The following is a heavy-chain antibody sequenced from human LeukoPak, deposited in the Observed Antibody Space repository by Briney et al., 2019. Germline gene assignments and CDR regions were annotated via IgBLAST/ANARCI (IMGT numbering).Heavy chain of an antibody. CDR3: ARGGSANEIPAATTSYEFDP. CDR1: GYTFTSYD. D-gene: IGHD2-2*01. V-gene: IGHV1-8*03. CDR2: MNPNSGNT. J-gene: IGHJ5*02. Sequence: ASVKVSCKASGYTFTSYDINWVRQATGQGLEWMGWMNPNSGNTGYAQKFQGRVTITRNTSISTAYMELSSLRSEDTAVYYCARGGSANEIPAATTSYEFDPWGQGTLVTVSS.